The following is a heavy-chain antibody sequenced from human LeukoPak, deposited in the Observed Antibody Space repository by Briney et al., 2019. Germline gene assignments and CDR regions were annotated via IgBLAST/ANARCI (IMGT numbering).Heavy chain of an antibody. CDR1: GGSISSGGYY. V-gene: IGHV4-31*03. CDR3: ARRPLDYYGSGSSSQFDY. CDR2: IYYSGST. Sequence: PSETLSLTCTVSGGSISSGGYYWSWIRQHPGKGLEWIGYIYYSGSTYYNPSLKSRVTISVDTSKNQFSLKLSSVTAADTAVYYCARRPLDYYGSGSSSQFDYWGQGTLVTVSS. J-gene: IGHJ4*02. D-gene: IGHD3-10*01.